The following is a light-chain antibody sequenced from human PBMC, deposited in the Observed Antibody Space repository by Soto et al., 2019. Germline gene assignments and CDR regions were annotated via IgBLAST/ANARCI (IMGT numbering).Light chain of an antibody. CDR3: AAWDDNLKAYV. CDR2: LGD. J-gene: IGLJ1*01. V-gene: IGLV1-47*02. Sequence: QSVLTQPPSASSTPGQTVTISCSGSTSNIGTFYVYWYQHLPGTAPKLLIYLGDQRASGVSDRFSGSKSGTSASLAINGLRSDDEADYYCAAWDDNLKAYVFGSGTKLTVL. CDR1: TSNIGTFY.